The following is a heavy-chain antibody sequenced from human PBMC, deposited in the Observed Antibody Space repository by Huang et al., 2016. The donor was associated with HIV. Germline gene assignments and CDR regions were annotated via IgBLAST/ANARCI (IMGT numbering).Heavy chain of an antibody. CDR2: TSSYGTNK. D-gene: IGHD2-21*02. Sequence: QVQLVESGGGVVQPGRSLRLSCAASGFTLRTYAMHWVRQAPGKGLEWLAVTSSYGTNKFYSGSVKGRFSISRDNSKNTLYLQMNSLRTDDTAVYYCARDFYIGDSLTLDHWGQGTLVTVAS. CDR1: GFTLRTYA. CDR3: ARDFYIGDSLTLDH. V-gene: IGHV3-30-3*01. J-gene: IGHJ4*02.